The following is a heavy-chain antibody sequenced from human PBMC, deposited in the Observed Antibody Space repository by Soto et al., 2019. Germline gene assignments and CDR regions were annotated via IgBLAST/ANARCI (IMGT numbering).Heavy chain of an antibody. CDR3: ARDGEGY. CDR1: RFTFSSYW. D-gene: IGHD2-21*01. J-gene: IGHJ4*02. Sequence: EVQLVESGGGLVQPGGSLRLSCAASRFTFSSYWMHWVRQVPGKGLVWVSRINTDGSETNYADSVKGRFTVSRDNAKKTQYLQMNSLRAEDTAVYYCARDGEGYWGQGTLVTVSS. V-gene: IGHV3-74*01. CDR2: INTDGSET.